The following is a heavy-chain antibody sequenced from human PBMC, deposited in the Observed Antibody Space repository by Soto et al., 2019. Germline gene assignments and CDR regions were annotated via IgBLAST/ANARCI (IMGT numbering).Heavy chain of an antibody. CDR3: ARNLMERWPWDISLGAGFDP. CDR2: INAGNGNT. J-gene: IGHJ5*02. CDR1: GYTFTSYA. D-gene: IGHD1-26*01. Sequence: QVQLVQSGAEVKKPGASVKVSCKASGYTFTSYAMHWVLQAPGQSLEWMGWINAGNGNTKYSQKFQGRVTISRDTSARTANMELSSLRPEETAVYYWARNLMERWPWDISLGAGFDPWCQGTLVTVSS. V-gene: IGHV1-3*01.